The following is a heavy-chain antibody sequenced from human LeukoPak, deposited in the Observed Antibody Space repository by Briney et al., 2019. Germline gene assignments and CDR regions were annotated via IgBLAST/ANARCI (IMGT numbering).Heavy chain of an antibody. CDR1: GGSISNSDYY. CDR3: VRHFYASETYAYYLDV. J-gene: IGHJ6*03. D-gene: IGHD3-10*01. V-gene: IGHV4-39*01. CDR2: IYYTGNT. Sequence: KSSETLSLTCTVSGGSISNSDYYWGWIRQPPGKRLEWIGRIYYTGNTYDNPSLKSRVTISIDTSKNQFSLTLTSVTAADTAVYYCVRHFYASETYAYYLDVWGKGTTVPISS.